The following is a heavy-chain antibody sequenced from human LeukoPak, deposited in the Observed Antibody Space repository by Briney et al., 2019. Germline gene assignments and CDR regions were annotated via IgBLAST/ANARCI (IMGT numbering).Heavy chain of an antibody. V-gene: IGHV3-23*01. D-gene: IGHD1-26*01. CDR2: ISGSGGST. CDR1: GFTFSSYA. J-gene: IGHJ4*02. Sequence: GGSLRLSCAASGFTFSSYAMSWVRQAPGKGLEWVSAISGSGGSTYYADSVKGRFTISRDNSKNTLYLQMNSLRAEDTAVYYCAKPRLRGSYYKLIDYWGQGTLVTVSS. CDR3: AKPRLRGSYYKLIDY.